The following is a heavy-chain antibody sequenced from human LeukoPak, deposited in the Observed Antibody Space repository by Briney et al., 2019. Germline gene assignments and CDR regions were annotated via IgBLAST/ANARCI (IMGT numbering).Heavy chain of an antibody. J-gene: IGHJ4*02. CDR2: INPNSGDT. V-gene: IGHV1-2*04. Sequence: ASVKVSCKASEYTFTAYYMHWVRQAPGQGLEWMGWINPNSGDTNYAQEFQGWVTMTRDTSISTAYMDLNTLTSDDTAVYFCAREGYSSSWRGYYFDYWGQGTLVTVSS. D-gene: IGHD6-13*01. CDR1: EYTFTAYY. CDR3: AREGYSSSWRGYYFDY.